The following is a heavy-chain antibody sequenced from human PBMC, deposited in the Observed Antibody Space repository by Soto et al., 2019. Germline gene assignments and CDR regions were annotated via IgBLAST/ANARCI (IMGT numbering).Heavy chain of an antibody. CDR3: ERHDTTGGWFDELGL. D-gene: IGHD1-1*01. V-gene: IGHV5-10-1*01. CDR2: IDPMDSQT. CDR1: AFRLTSHW. Sequence: GESLKISCKASAFRLTSHWISWVRQMPGKGLEWMGRIDPMDSQTRYNPSFEGHVVMSVDKSINISYLQWSALEASDTALYFCERHDTTGGWFDELGLCGQGTLVTVSS. J-gene: IGHJ5*02.